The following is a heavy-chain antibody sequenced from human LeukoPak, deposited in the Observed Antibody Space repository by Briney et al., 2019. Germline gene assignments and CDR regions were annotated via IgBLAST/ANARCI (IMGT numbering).Heavy chain of an antibody. Sequence: SETLSLTCTVSGVSISSSYSYWGWIRQPPGMGLEWIGSIYYTGNTYYNASLKSQVSISIDTSRNQFSLKLNSVTAADTAVYYCARDAGYCTNGVCSTRWGQGTLVTVSS. CDR3: ARDAGYCTNGVCSTR. CDR2: IYYTGNT. V-gene: IGHV4-39*07. D-gene: IGHD2-8*01. CDR1: GVSISSSYSY. J-gene: IGHJ4*02.